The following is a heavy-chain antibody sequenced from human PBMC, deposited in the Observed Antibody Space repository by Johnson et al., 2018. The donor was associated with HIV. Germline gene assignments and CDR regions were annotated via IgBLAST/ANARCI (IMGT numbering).Heavy chain of an antibody. CDR2: INWNGGST. D-gene: IGHD2-15*01. Sequence: VQLVESGGGVVRPGGSLRLSCATSGFIFDDYAMGWVRQVPGKGLEWVSGINWNGGSTAYADSVKGRFTIPRDNAKNSLYLQMDSLRAKATALYYCARGIVEVQPRYRLLRDDVFDVWGQGTAVTVSS. J-gene: IGHJ3*01. CDR3: ARGIVEVQPRYRLLRDDVFDV. V-gene: IGHV3-20*04. CDR1: GFIFDDYA.